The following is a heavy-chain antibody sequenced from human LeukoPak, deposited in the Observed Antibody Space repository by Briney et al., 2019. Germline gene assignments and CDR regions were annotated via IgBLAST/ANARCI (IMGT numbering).Heavy chain of an antibody. J-gene: IGHJ4*02. D-gene: IGHD5-12*01. CDR3: AAQYSGYVRLDY. Sequence: SEALSLTCAVYGGSFSGYYWSWIRQPPGKGLEWIGEISHSGSTNYNPSLKSRVTISVDTSKNQFSLKLSSVTAADTAVYYCAAQYSGYVRLDYWGQGTLVTVSS. CDR1: GGSFSGYY. V-gene: IGHV4-34*01. CDR2: ISHSGST.